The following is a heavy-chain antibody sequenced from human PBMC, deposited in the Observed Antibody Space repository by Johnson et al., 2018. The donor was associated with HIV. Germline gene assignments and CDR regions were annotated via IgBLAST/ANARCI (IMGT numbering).Heavy chain of an antibody. CDR2: SKNKPNSYTT. CDR3: ARDGYSGGFDI. D-gene: IGHD2-21*01. J-gene: IGHJ3*02. V-gene: IGHV3-72*01. CDR1: GFTFSDHY. Sequence: VQLVESGGGLVQPGGSLRLSCAASGFTFSDHYMDWVRQAPGKGLEWVGRSKNKPNSYTTEYAASVKGRFTIPRDDSKNSLYLQMNSLKIEDTAVDYCARDGYSGGFDIWGQGTMVTVSS.